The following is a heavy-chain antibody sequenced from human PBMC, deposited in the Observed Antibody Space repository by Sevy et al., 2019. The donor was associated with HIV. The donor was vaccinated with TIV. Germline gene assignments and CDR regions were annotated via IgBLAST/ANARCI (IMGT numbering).Heavy chain of an antibody. J-gene: IGHJ6*02. D-gene: IGHD3-22*01. CDR1: GYTFTSYG. CDR3: ARYYDSSGYYYGEGPHYYYGMDV. CDR2: ISAYNGNT. Sequence: ASVKVSCKASGYTFTSYGISWVRQAPGQGLEWMGWISAYNGNTNYAQKLQGRVTMTTDTSTSTAYMELRSLRSDDTAMYYCARYYDSSGYYYGEGPHYYYGMDVWGQGTTVTVSS. V-gene: IGHV1-18*01.